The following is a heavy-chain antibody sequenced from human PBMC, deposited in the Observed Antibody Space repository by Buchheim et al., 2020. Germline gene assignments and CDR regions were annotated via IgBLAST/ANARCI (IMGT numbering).Heavy chain of an antibody. CDR1: GVTFSSYD. J-gene: IGHJ6*02. CDR3: ATGGGTYYSYAMDV. Sequence: EVHLVESGGGLVQPGGALRLSCAASGVTFSSYDMNWVRQAPGKGLEWFAYISSSSRTISYADSVKGRFTISRDNAKSPLYLQMNSLRDEDTGLYFCATGGGTYYSYAMDVWGQGTT. D-gene: IGHD1-1*01. V-gene: IGHV3-48*02. CDR2: ISSSSRTI.